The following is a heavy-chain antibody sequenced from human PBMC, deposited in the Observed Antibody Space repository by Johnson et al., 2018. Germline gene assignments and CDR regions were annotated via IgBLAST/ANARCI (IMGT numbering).Heavy chain of an antibody. CDR3: VRTGRATMWDY. D-gene: IGHD5-24*01. CDR2: IKSKIDGGTI. J-gene: IGHJ4*02. CDR1: GFIFSNAW. Sequence: VQLVESGGGLVKPGGSLRFSCAASGFIFSNAWMNWVRQAPGKGLEWVGRIKSKIDGGTIDYAAPVKGRFTISRDDSKSSLFLQMNSLKTEDTAVYYCVRTGRATMWDYWGQGTLVTVSS. V-gene: IGHV3-15*07.